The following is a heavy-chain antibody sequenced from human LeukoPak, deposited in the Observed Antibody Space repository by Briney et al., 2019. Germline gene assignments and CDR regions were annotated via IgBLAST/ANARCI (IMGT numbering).Heavy chain of an antibody. CDR2: ISSSSSYI. CDR3: AKDRLAGGNYYFDY. J-gene: IGHJ4*02. Sequence: GGSLRLSCAASGFTFSSYSMNWVRQAPGKGLEWVSSISSSSSYIYYADSVKGRFTISRDNAKNSLYLQINSLRAEDTAVYFCAKDRLAGGNYYFDYWGQGTLVSV. CDR1: GFTFSSYS. D-gene: IGHD3-16*01. V-gene: IGHV3-21*01.